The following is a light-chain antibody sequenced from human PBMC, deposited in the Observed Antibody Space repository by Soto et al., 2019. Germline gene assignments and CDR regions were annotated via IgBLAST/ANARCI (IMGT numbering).Light chain of an antibody. CDR1: SSHIGSNT. J-gene: IGLJ3*02. CDR2: SNN. CDR3: AAWDDSLKGWV. Sequence: QSVLTQPPSASGTPGQRVTISCSGSSSHIGSNTVNWYQQLPGTAPKLLIHSNNQRPSGVPDRFSGSKTGTSASLAISGLRSEDEADYYCAAWDDSLKGWVFGGGTKVTVL. V-gene: IGLV1-44*01.